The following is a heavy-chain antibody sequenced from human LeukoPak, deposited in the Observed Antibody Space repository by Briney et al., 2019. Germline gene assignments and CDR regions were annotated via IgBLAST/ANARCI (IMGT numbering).Heavy chain of an antibody. CDR1: GFTFSNAW. V-gene: IGHV3-15*01. Sequence: GRSLRPSCAASGFTFSNAWMVWVRQAPGKGLEWVGRIKSKTGGGRTDYAAPVKGRFTISRDGSKNTLYLEMNSLKTEDTAVYYCTTRGSDSGCPFFWGQGTVVTVSS. CDR2: IKSKTGGGRT. J-gene: IGHJ4*02. CDR3: TTRGSDSGCPFF. D-gene: IGHD3-10*01.